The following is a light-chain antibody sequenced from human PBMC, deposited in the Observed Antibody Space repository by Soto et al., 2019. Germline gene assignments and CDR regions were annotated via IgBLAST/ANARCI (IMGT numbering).Light chain of an antibody. Sequence: QSVLTQPPSASGTPGQRVTISCSGSSSNIGSNYVYWYQQLPGTAPKLLIYRNNQRPSGVPDRFSGSKSGTSASLAISGLRSEDEADYYCAACDDSLSAYGVFGGGTQLTVL. CDR1: SSNIGSNY. CDR3: AACDDSLSAYGV. V-gene: IGLV1-47*01. CDR2: RNN. J-gene: IGLJ7*01.